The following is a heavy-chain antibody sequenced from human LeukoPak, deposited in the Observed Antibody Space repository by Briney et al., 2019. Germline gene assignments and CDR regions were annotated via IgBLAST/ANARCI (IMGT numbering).Heavy chain of an antibody. V-gene: IGHV1-69*06. D-gene: IGHD2-15*01. J-gene: IGHJ5*02. CDR1: GGTFSSYA. CDR3: AREMVAARNWFDP. Sequence: SVKVSCKASGGTFSSYAISWVRQAPGQGLEWMGGIIPIFGTANYAQKFQGRVTITADKSTSSAYMELSSLRSEDTAVYYCAREMVAARNWFDPWGQGTLVTVSS. CDR2: IIPIFGTA.